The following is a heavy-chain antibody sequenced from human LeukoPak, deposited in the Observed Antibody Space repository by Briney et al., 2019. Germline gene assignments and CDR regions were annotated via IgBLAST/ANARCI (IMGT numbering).Heavy chain of an antibody. CDR3: AKDPLGAPQYYFDY. J-gene: IGHJ4*02. CDR1: GFTFSSYG. CDR2: ISYDGSNK. D-gene: IGHD7-27*01. V-gene: IGHV3-30*18. Sequence: GGSLRLCCAASGFTFSSYGMHWVRQAPGKGLEWVAVISYDGSNKYYADSVKGRFTISRDNSKNTLYLQMNSLRAEDTAVYYCAKDPLGAPQYYFDYWGQGTLVTVSS.